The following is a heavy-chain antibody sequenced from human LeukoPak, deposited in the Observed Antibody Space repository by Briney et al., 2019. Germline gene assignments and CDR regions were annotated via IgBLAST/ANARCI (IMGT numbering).Heavy chain of an antibody. CDR3: ARHVDSSGYYTTAVDY. V-gene: IGHV4-34*01. J-gene: IGHJ4*02. D-gene: IGHD3-22*01. CDR1: GGSFSGYY. CDR2: INHSGST. Sequence: SETLSLTCAVYGGSFSGYYWSWICQPPGKGLEWIGEINHSGSTNYNPSLKSRVTISVDTSKNQFSLKLSSVTAADTAVYYCARHVDSSGYYTTAVDYWGQGTLVTVSS.